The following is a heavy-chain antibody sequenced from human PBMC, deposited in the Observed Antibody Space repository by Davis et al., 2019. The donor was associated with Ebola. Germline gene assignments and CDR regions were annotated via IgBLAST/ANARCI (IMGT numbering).Heavy chain of an antibody. CDR2: LSYNGNDE. CDR1: GFTFRSYA. Sequence: LKISCAASGFTFRSYAMHWVRQAPGKGLEWVALLSYNGNDESYADSVKGRFTISRDNSKSTLYLQMNSLRPEDTAVYYCATCAYSGYHRSTAFDYWGQGTLVPVSS. D-gene: IGHD5-12*01. J-gene: IGHJ4*02. CDR3: ATCAYSGYHRSTAFDY. V-gene: IGHV3-30-3*01.